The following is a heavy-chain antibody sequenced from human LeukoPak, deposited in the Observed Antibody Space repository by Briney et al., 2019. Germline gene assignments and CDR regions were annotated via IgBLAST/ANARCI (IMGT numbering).Heavy chain of an antibody. V-gene: IGHV3-48*01. J-gene: IGHJ6*03. CDR3: ARDSSSGWYEAYYYYYMDV. CDR1: GFTFSSYS. D-gene: IGHD6-19*01. Sequence: GGSLRLSCAASGFTFSSYSMNWVRQAPGKGLEWVSYISSSSSTIYYADSVNGRFTISRDNAKNSLYLQMNSLRAEDTAVYYCARDSSSGWYEAYYYYYMDVWGKGTTVTVSS. CDR2: ISSSSSTI.